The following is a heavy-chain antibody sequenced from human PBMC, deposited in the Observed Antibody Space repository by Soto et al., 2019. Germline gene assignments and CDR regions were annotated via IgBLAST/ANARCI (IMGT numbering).Heavy chain of an antibody. CDR1: GDSVSNNNLA. CDR3: AGSNWRGRFDH. CDR2: TYYRSEWSH. J-gene: IGHJ4*02. Sequence: QVQLQQSGPGLVKPSQTLSLTCAISGDSVSNNNLAWNWIRQSPSGGLEWLGRTYYRSEWSHDYGVSVRSRININPDTSKNQFSLQLTSVTPDDTAVYYCAGSNWRGRFDHWGQGTLVTVSS. V-gene: IGHV6-1*01. D-gene: IGHD4-4*01.